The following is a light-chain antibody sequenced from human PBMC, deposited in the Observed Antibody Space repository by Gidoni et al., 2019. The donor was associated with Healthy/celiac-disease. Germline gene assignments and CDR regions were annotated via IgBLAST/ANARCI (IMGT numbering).Light chain of an antibody. V-gene: IGKV1-39*01. CDR3: QQSYSTPIT. CDR1: QSISSY. CDR2: AAS. Sequence: DIQMTQSPSSLSASVGDRVTITCRASQSISSYLNWYQQNPGKAPMLLIYAASSLQSGVPSMFSGSGSGTDFTLTISSLQPEDFATYYWQQSYSTPITFGQGTRLEIK. J-gene: IGKJ5*01.